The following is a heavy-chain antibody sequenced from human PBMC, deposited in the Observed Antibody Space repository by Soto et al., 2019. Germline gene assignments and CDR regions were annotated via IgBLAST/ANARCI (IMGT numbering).Heavy chain of an antibody. Sequence: GGSLRLSCTASGFTFGDYAMSWFRQAPGKGLEWVGFIRSKAYGGTTEYAASVKGRFTTSRDDSKSIAYLQMNSLKTEDTAVYYCTRFFAWSLLFDYWGQGTLVTVSS. D-gene: IGHD3-3*01. CDR3: TRFFAWSLLFDY. CDR2: IRSKAYGGTT. V-gene: IGHV3-49*03. CDR1: GFTFGDYA. J-gene: IGHJ4*02.